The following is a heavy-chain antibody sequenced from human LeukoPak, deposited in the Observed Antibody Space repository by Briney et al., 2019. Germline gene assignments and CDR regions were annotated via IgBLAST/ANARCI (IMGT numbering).Heavy chain of an antibody. CDR2: IYTSGST. CDR1: GGSISSGSYH. Sequence: PSQTLSLTCTVSGGSISSGSYHWSWIRQPAGKGLEWIGRIYTSGSTNYNPSLKSRVTISVDTSKNQFSLKLSSVTAADTAVYYCAREGPLYGLNYYGMDVWGQGTTVTVSS. D-gene: IGHD4-17*01. V-gene: IGHV4-61*02. CDR3: AREGPLYGLNYYGMDV. J-gene: IGHJ6*02.